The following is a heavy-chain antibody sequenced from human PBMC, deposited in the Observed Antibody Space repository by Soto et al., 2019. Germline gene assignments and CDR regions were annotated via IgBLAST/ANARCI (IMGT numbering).Heavy chain of an antibody. V-gene: IGHV3-23*01. Sequence: EVQLLESGGGLVQPGGSLRLSCAASGFTFSSYAMSWVRQAPGKGLEWVSAISGSGGSTYYADSVKGRFTISRDNSKNTLYLQMNSLRAEDTAVYYCARDPDGITIFKYYYYYGMDVWGQGTTVTVSS. CDR3: ARDPDGITIFKYYYYYGMDV. CDR2: ISGSGGST. J-gene: IGHJ6*02. CDR1: GFTFSSYA. D-gene: IGHD3-9*01.